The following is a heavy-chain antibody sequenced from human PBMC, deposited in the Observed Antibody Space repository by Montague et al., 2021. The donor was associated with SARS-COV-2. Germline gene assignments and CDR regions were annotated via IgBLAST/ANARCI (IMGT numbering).Heavy chain of an antibody. CDR2: NSGYI. Sequence: NSGYIDYAGSVKGRFTISRDNAKNSLYLEMNSLGAEDTALYYCAKGAAKTFYYNGMDGGGQGTTVT. V-gene: IGHV3-9*01. CDR3: AKGAAKTFYYNGMDG. D-gene: IGHD6-25*01. J-gene: IGHJ6*02.